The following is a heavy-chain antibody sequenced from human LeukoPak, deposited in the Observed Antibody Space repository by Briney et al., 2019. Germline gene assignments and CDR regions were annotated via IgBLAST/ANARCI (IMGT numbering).Heavy chain of an antibody. CDR2: IIPILGIA. CDR3: ARGYCSSTSCSLPFIL. CDR1: GGTFSSYT. V-gene: IGHV1-69*02. J-gene: IGHJ4*02. D-gene: IGHD2-2*01. Sequence: GSSVKVSCKASGGTFSSYTMSWVRQAPGQGLEWMGRIIPILGIANYAQKFLGRVTITADKSTSTAYMELSSLRSEDTAVYYCARGYCSSTSCSLPFILWGQGTLVTVSS.